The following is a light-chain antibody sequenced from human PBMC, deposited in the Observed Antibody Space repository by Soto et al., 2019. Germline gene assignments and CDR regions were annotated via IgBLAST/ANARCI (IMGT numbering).Light chain of an antibody. Sequence: EIVLTQSPGTLSLSPGERATLSCRASQSVSGSYLAWYQQKPGQAPRLLIYGASSRATGIPDRFSGSGSGTDFTLTISRLEPEDFAVYYCQQFGFSLWTFGQGTKVEIK. CDR1: QSVSGSY. J-gene: IGKJ1*01. V-gene: IGKV3-20*01. CDR2: GAS. CDR3: QQFGFSLWT.